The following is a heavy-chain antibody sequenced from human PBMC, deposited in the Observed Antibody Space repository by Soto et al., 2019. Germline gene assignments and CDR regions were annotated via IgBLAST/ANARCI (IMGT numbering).Heavy chain of an antibody. CDR1: GFNVSSYH. CDR2: IYSGDTT. J-gene: IGHJ4*01. CDR3: VRDRVYNGSYFFDH. Sequence: LSCAASGFNVSSYHMNWVRQAPGKGLEWVSVIYSGDTTYYSESVRGRFTISRDNSRNTLFLQMTNLRLEDTAVYYCVRDRVYNGSYFFDHWGHGALVTVSS. V-gene: IGHV3-53*01. D-gene: IGHD2-8*01.